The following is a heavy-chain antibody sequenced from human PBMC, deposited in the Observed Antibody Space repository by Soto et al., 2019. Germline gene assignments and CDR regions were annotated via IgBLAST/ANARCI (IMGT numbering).Heavy chain of an antibody. CDR3: ARDRGYRSGSFGS. CDR1: GGSISGYY. D-gene: IGHD5-18*01. CDR2: IYSNGTT. J-gene: IGHJ5*02. V-gene: IGHV4-4*07. Sequence: SETLSLTCIVSGGSISGYYWSWIRQPAGKELEWIGRIYSNGTTNYNPSLKGRGTMSVDTSKKQISLKLTSVTAADTAMYYCARDRGYRSGSFGSWGQGVLVTVSS.